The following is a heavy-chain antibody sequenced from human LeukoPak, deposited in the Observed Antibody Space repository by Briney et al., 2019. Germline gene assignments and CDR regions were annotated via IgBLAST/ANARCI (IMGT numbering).Heavy chain of an antibody. D-gene: IGHD5-18*01. Sequence: PSETLSLTCTVSGGSISSYYWSWIRQPPGKGLEWIGYIYYSGSTNYNPSLKSRVTISVDTSKNQFSLKLSSVTAADTAVYYCARDLNSYGSAAFDIWGQGTMVTVSS. V-gene: IGHV4-59*01. J-gene: IGHJ3*02. CDR3: ARDLNSYGSAAFDI. CDR1: GGSISSYY. CDR2: IYYSGST.